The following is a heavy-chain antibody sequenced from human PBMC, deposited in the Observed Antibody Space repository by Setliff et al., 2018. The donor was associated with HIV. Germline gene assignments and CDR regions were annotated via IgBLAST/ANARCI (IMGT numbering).Heavy chain of an antibody. J-gene: IGHJ3*02. CDR1: RFTFSNNA. Sequence: GGSLRLSCAASRFTFSNNAMGWVRQAPGKGLEWVSSISNSGTSTLYAASVKGRFTISRDNSKNTLYLQMNSLRAEDTAVYYCASSNVVVVTASVSDAFDIWGQGTMVTVSS. D-gene: IGHD2-21*02. CDR2: ISNSGTST. V-gene: IGHV3-23*01. CDR3: ASSNVVVVTASVSDAFDI.